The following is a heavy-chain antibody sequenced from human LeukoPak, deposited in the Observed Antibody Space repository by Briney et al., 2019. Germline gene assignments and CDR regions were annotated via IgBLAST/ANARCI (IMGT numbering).Heavy chain of an antibody. CDR1: GYSFTNYW. D-gene: IGHD3-10*01. CDR3: ARHRITMVRGVIIPYYYYYMDV. Sequence: GESLKISCEASGYSFTNYWIGWVRQMPGKGLEWMGIIYPDDSESKYSPSFQGQVTISADKSISTAYLQWSSLKASDTAMYYCARHRITMVRGVIIPYYYYYMDVWGKGTTVTVSS. CDR2: IYPDDSES. V-gene: IGHV5-51*01. J-gene: IGHJ6*03.